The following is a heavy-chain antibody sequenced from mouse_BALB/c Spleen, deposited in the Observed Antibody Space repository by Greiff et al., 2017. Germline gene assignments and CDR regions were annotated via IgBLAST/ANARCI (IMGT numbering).Heavy chain of an antibody. CDR3: ARSGSSYSFFAY. Sequence: EVQLQQSGPGLVKPSQSLSLTCTVTGYSITSDYAWNWIRQFPGNKLEWMGYISYSGSTSYNPSLKSRISITRDTSKNQFFLQLNSVTTEDTATYYCARSGSSYSFFAYWGQGTLVTVSA. D-gene: IGHD1-1*01. CDR2: ISYSGST. V-gene: IGHV3-2*02. CDR1: GYSITSDYA. J-gene: IGHJ3*01.